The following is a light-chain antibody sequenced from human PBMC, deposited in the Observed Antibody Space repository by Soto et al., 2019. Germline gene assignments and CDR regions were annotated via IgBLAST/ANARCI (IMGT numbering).Light chain of an antibody. CDR3: QSYDSSLTV. CDR1: SSNIGAGYD. CDR2: GNS. Sequence: QSVLTQPPSVSGAPGQRVTIPCTGSSSNIGAGYDVHWYQQLPGTAPKLLIYGNSNRPSGVPDRFSGSKSGTSASLAITGLQAEDEADYYCQSYDSSLTVFGGGTKLTVL. V-gene: IGLV1-40*01. J-gene: IGLJ2*01.